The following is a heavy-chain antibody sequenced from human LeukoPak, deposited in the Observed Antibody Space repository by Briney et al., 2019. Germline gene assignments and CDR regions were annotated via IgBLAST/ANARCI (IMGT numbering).Heavy chain of an antibody. CDR3: ARSVSAYAGRGWFDP. V-gene: IGHV4-39*07. J-gene: IGHJ5*02. D-gene: IGHD5-12*01. CDR2: MYYTGTT. CDR1: GGSIRSPGYS. Sequence: PSETLSLTCSVSGGSIRSPGYSWGWIRQPPGKGLEWIASMYYTGTTYYNPSLKSRVTMSVDTSKNQFSLNLTSVIAADTAVFYCARSVSAYAGRGWFDPWSQGTLVTVSS.